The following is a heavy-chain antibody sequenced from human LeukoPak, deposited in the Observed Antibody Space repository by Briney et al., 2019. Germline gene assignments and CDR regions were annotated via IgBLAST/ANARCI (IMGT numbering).Heavy chain of an antibody. Sequence: GGSLRLSRAASGFTFSSYGMHWVRQAPGKGLEWVAVISYDGSNKYYADSVKGRFTISRDNSKNTLYLQMNSLRAEDTAVYYCAKDQLLYSDYYYYGMDVWGQGTTVTVSS. CDR3: AKDQLLYSDYYYYGMDV. CDR2: ISYDGSNK. CDR1: GFTFSSYG. V-gene: IGHV3-30*18. D-gene: IGHD2-2*02. J-gene: IGHJ6*02.